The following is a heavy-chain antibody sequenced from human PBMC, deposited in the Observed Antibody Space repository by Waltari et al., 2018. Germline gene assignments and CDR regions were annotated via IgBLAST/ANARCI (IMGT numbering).Heavy chain of an antibody. Sequence: QVQLVHSGAEVKKPVSSVKVSCQASGGAFRSYAISWVRQAPGQGLWWRGGIIPIFGTANYAQKCEGRVTITRDTSASTAYMELSSLRSEDTAVYYCARYGIAAAGFDYWGQGTLVTVSS. V-gene: IGHV1-69*06. J-gene: IGHJ4*02. CDR3: ARYGIAAAGFDY. D-gene: IGHD6-13*01. CDR1: GGAFRSYA. CDR2: IIPIFGTA.